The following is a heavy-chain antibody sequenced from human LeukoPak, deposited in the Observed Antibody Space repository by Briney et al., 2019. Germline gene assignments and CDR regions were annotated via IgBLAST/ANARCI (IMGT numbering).Heavy chain of an antibody. CDR1: GLTFSSYE. D-gene: IGHD6-6*01. J-gene: IGHJ6*02. CDR2: ISSSGSTI. CDR3: ARDFGNYSSSSGYDYYYGMDV. Sequence: GGSLRLSCAPSGLTFSSYEMKWVRQAPGKGLEWVSYISSSGSTIYYADSVKGRYTISRDNVKNSLYLQMNSLRAEDTAVYYCARDFGNYSSSSGYDYYYGMDVWGQGTTVTVSS. V-gene: IGHV3-48*03.